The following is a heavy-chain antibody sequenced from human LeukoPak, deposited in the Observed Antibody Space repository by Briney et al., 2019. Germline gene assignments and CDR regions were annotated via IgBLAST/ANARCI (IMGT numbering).Heavy chain of an antibody. CDR3: AKGSRYSGYALAN. CDR2: ISYDGSNK. CDR1: GFTFSSYG. D-gene: IGHD5-12*01. J-gene: IGHJ4*02. Sequence: TGGSLRHSCAASGFTFSSYGMHWVRQAPGKGLEWVAVISYDGSNKYYADSVKGRFTISRDNSKNTLYLQMNSLRAEDTAVYYCAKGSRYSGYALANWGQGTLVTVSS. V-gene: IGHV3-30*18.